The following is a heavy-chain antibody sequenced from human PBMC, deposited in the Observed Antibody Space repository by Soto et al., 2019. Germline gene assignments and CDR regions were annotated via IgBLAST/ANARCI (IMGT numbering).Heavy chain of an antibody. CDR3: AKVPDRGAAGTLSSLFDY. CDR1: GFTFSSYA. Sequence: GSLRLSCATSGFTFSSYAMSWVRQAPGKGLEWVSAISGSGGSTYYADSVKGRFTISRDNSKNTLYLQMNSLRAEDTAVYYCAKVPDRGAAGTLSSLFDYWGQGTLVTVSS. D-gene: IGHD6-13*01. V-gene: IGHV3-23*01. CDR2: ISGSGGST. J-gene: IGHJ4*02.